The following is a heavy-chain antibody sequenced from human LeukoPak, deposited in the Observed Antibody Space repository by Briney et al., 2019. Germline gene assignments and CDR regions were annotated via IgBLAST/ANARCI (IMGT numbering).Heavy chain of an antibody. J-gene: IGHJ4*02. CDR2: IWYDGSNK. D-gene: IGHD3-3*01. V-gene: IGHV3-33*06. Sequence: GRSLRLSCAASGFTFSSYGMHWVRQAPGKGLEWVAVIWYDGSNKYYADSVKGRFTISRDNSKNTLYLQMNSLRAEDTAAYYCAKESTYYDFWSGYHFDYWGQGTLVTVSS. CDR1: GFTFSSYG. CDR3: AKESTYYDFWSGYHFDY.